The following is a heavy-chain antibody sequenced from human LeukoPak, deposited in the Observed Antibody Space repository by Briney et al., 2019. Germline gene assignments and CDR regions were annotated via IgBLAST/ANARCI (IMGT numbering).Heavy chain of an antibody. J-gene: IGHJ4*02. CDR1: GFTFNFHS. V-gene: IGHV3-23*01. CDR2: VTGNADRK. CDR3: AKEDKGSRVLITS. D-gene: IGHD3-10*01. Sequence: GSLRLSRPASGFTFNFHSMNRHRQFPGKGLKWVSGVTGNADRKNYADSVKGRFSISRDNSKKILYLQMNTLTAADTAIYYCAKEDKGSRVLITSWGQGTLVTVSS.